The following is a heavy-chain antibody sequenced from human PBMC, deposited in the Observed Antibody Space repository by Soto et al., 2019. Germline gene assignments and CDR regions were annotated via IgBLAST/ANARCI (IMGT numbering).Heavy chain of an antibody. Sequence: QVQLVESGGGVVQPGRSLRLSCAASGFTFSSYGMHWVRQAPGKGLEWVAVIWYDGSNKYYADSVKGRFTISRDNSKNSLDLQMNSMRAEDTAVYDCARETQWRYFDDWGQGTLVTVSS. CDR1: GFTFSSYG. D-gene: IGHD6-19*01. CDR2: IWYDGSNK. V-gene: IGHV3-33*01. CDR3: ARETQWRYFDD. J-gene: IGHJ4*02.